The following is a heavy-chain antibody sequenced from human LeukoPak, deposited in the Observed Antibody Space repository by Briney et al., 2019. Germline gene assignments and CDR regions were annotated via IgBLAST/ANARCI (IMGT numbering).Heavy chain of an antibody. J-gene: IGHJ4*02. CDR2: INHSGST. CDR1: GGSFSGYY. V-gene: IGHV4-34*01. CDR3: ARGMGFWSGYVVY. Sequence: SETLSLTCAVYGGSFSGYYWSWIRQPPGKGLEWIGEINHSGSTNYNPSLKSRVTISVDTSKNQFSRKLSSVTAADTAVYYCARGMGFWSGYVVYWGQGTLVTVSS. D-gene: IGHD3-3*01.